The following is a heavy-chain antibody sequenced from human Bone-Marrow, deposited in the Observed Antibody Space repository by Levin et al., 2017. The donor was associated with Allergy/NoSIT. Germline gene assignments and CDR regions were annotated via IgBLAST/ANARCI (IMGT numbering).Heavy chain of an antibody. CDR1: GYPINSAYY. CDR2: IYSTDDT. J-gene: IGHJ4*02. Sequence: SETLSLNCAVSGYPINSAYYWAWIRQIPGKGLEWVGTIYSTDDTYFNPSLNNRATISRDTSQNQFSLRVTAVTAADTAVYYCASRTTVAGHSFDFWGQGALVTVSS. D-gene: IGHD6-19*01. V-gene: IGHV4-38-2*01. CDR3: ASRTTVAGHSFDF.